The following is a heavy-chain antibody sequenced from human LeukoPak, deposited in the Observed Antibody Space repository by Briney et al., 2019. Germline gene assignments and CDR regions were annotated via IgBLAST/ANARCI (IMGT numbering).Heavy chain of an antibody. CDR3: AKGLLRFLEWSGFDP. Sequence: PGGSLRLSCAASGFIFSSYGMHWVRQAPGKGLEWVAFIRYDGSNKYYADSVKGRFTISRDNSKNTLYLQMNSLRAEDTAVYYCAKGLLRFLEWSGFDPWGQGTLVTVSS. V-gene: IGHV3-30*02. J-gene: IGHJ5*02. CDR1: GFIFSSYG. CDR2: IRYDGSNK. D-gene: IGHD3-3*01.